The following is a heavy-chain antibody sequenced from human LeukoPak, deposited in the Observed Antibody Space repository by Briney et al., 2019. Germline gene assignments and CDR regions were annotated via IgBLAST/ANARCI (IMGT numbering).Heavy chain of an antibody. V-gene: IGHV4-39*01. Sequence: PSETLSLTSTVSGVSIISSTFYWGSARQPPEMRLEWIVSIYYTGSTYYSPSRKSLVTISVDTSTNQLSPSVNSVTAAETALSYCARPPRYYDTSEYHPSGLCGQGALVIVSS. CDR1: GVSIISSTFY. D-gene: IGHD3-22*01. J-gene: IGHJ4*02. CDR2: IYYTGST. CDR3: ARPPRYYDTSEYHPSGL.